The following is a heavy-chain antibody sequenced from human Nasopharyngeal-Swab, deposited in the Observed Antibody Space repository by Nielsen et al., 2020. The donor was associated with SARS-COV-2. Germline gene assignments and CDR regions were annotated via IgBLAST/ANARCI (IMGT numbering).Heavy chain of an antibody. D-gene: IGHD3-16*01. Sequence: GESLKISCAASGFTFSSYAMSWVRQAPGKGLEWVSAISGSGGSTYYADSVKGRFTISRDNSKNTLYLQMNSLRAENTAVYDCANARGGNWIDPWGQGTLVTVSS. J-gene: IGHJ5*01. V-gene: IGHV3-23*01. CDR2: ISGSGGST. CDR1: GFTFSSYA. CDR3: ANARGGNWIDP.